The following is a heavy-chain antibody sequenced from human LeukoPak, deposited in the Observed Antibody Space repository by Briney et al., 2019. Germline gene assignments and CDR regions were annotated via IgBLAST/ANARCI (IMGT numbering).Heavy chain of an antibody. CDR2: IYTSGST. D-gene: IGHD1-26*01. CDR3: ARGSGSYRPLYFFDY. V-gene: IGHV4-4*07. Sequence: SETLSLTCSVSGGSFSNYYWSWIRQPAGKGLEWIGRIYTSGSTNYNPFFKSRVTMSLDTSQKEVSLTLSSMAAADTAVYFCARGSGSYRPLYFFDYWGQGTLVTVSS. J-gene: IGHJ4*02. CDR1: GGSFSNYY.